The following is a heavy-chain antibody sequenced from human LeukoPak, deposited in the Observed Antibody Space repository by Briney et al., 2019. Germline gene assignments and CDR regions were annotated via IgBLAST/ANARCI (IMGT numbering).Heavy chain of an antibody. CDR3: ARHRENSYESSHMGFDP. CDR1: GASLSRHY. D-gene: IGHD3-22*01. CDR2: ISASGRT. Sequence: SETLSLTCIVSGASLSRHYWSWIRQSPGKGRGWIGYISASGRTNYNPALKSRVTISGDTSKNQFSLRLTSVTAADTAVYYCARHRENSYESSHMGFDPWGPGILVTVSS. J-gene: IGHJ5*02. V-gene: IGHV4-4*09.